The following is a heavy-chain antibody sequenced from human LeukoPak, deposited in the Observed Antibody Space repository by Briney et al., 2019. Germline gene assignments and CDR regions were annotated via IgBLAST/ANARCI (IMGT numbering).Heavy chain of an antibody. Sequence: ASVKVSCKASGGTFSSYAISWVRQAPGQGLERMGGIIPIFGTANYAQKFQGRVTITADESTSTAYMELSSLRSEDTAVYYCARGGRYSSSWFDYWGQGTLVTVSS. CDR1: GGTFSSYA. V-gene: IGHV1-69*13. CDR2: IIPIFGTA. D-gene: IGHD6-13*01. CDR3: ARGGRYSSSWFDY. J-gene: IGHJ4*02.